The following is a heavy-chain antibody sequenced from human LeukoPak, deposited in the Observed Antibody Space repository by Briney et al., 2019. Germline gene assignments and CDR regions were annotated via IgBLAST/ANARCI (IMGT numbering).Heavy chain of an antibody. CDR1: GFTFSSYG. J-gene: IGHJ5*02. CDR3: AKGPWYSCGWHGEGWFDP. V-gene: IGHV3-30*18. Sequence: GGSLRLSCAASGFTFSSYGMHWVRQAPGKGLEWVAVISYDGSNKYYADSVKGRFTISRDNSKNTLYLQMNSLRAEDTAVYYCAKGPWYSCGWHGEGWFDPWGQGALVTVSS. D-gene: IGHD6-19*01. CDR2: ISYDGSNK.